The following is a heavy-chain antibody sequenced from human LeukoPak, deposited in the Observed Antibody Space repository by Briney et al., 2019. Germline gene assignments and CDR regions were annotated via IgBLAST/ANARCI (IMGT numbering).Heavy chain of an antibody. V-gene: IGHV4-34*01. CDR3: ARGRYYYDSSGYYYYFDY. Sequence: SETLSLTCAVYGGSFSGYYWSWIRQPPGKGLEWIGEINHSGSTNYNPSLKSRVTISVDTSKNQFSLKLSSVTAADTAVYYCARGRYYYDSSGYYYYFDYWGQGTLVTVSS. CDR2: INHSGST. CDR1: GGSFSGYY. D-gene: IGHD3-22*01. J-gene: IGHJ4*02.